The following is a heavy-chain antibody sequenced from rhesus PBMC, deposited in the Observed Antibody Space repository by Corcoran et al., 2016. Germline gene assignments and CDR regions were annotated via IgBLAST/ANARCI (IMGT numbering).Heavy chain of an antibody. CDR1: GGSISSSY. CDR2: IYGSGSSP. V-gene: IGHV4-169*02. Sequence: QLQLQESGPGLVKPSETLSVTCAVSGGSISSSYWSWIRQAPGKGLEWIGYIYGSGSSPNYNPPLKSRVTLSVDTSKNQLSLKLSSVAAADTAVYYCASDRYCTGSGCYALDYWGQGVLVTVSS. J-gene: IGHJ4*01. CDR3: ASDRYCTGSGCYALDY. D-gene: IGHD2-21*01.